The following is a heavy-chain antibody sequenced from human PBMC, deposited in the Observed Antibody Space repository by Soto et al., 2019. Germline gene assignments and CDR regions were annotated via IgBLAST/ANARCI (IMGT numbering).Heavy chain of an antibody. CDR3: VRPNLRSGWTFDH. J-gene: IGHJ4*02. Sequence: PSDTLSLTCLVCGACIISSDWGVWVRKTPWKGLEWIGEISHTGRTNYSPSLQSRAAISVDTSRNQFSLNLYSMTAADTAVYYCVRPNLRSGWTFDHWGQGIPVTVSS. V-gene: IGHV4-4*02. D-gene: IGHD6-19*01. CDR1: GACIISSDW. CDR2: ISHTGRT.